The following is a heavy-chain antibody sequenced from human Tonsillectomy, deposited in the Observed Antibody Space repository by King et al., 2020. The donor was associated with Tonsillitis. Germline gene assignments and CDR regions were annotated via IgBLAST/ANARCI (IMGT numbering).Heavy chain of an antibody. J-gene: IGHJ4*02. CDR1: GGSFSGYY. Sequence: VQLQQWGAGLLKPSETLSLTCAVYGGSFSGYYWSWIRQPPGKGLDGIGEINHGGSTNYNPSLKSRVTISVGTSKSQFSLKLNSVTAADTAVYYCARAFSVTRLDWGRGTLVTVSS. D-gene: IGHD4-17*01. V-gene: IGHV4-34*01. CDR3: ARAFSVTRLD. CDR2: INHGGST.